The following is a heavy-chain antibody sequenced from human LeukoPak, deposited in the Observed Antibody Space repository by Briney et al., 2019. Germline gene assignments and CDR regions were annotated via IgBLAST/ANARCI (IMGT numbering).Heavy chain of an antibody. D-gene: IGHD2-2*01. Sequence: GASVKVSCKASGYTFTGYYMHWARQAPGQGLEWMGWINPNSGGTNYAQKFQGRATMTRDTSISTAYMELSRLRSDDTAVYYCARDIVVVPAATGLDYWGQGTLVTVSS. CDR3: ARDIVVVPAATGLDY. CDR1: GYTFTGYY. V-gene: IGHV1-2*02. J-gene: IGHJ4*02. CDR2: INPNSGGT.